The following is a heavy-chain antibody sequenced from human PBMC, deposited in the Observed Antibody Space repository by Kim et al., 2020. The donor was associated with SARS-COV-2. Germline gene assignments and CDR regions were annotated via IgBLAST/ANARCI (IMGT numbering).Heavy chain of an antibody. D-gene: IGHD3-22*01. CDR2: ISWNSGSI. V-gene: IGHV3-9*01. CDR1: GFTFDDYA. Sequence: GGSLRLSCAASGFTFDDYAMHWVRQAPGKGLEWVSGISWNSGSIGYADSVKGRFTISRDNAKNSLYLQMNSLRAEDTALYYCAKALDGHYYDSHYFDYWGQGTLVTVSS. CDR3: AKALDGHYYDSHYFDY. J-gene: IGHJ4*02.